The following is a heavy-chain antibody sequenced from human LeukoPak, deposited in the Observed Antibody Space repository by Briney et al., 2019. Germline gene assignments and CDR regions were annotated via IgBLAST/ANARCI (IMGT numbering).Heavy chain of an antibody. CDR2: TYYSGST. Sequence: PSETLSLTCTVSGGSISSSSTYYWGWIRQPPGKGLEWIGSTYYSGSTYYNPSLKSRVTISVDTSKYQFSLKLGSVTAADTAVYYCATISYGSDGMDVWGQGTTVIVSS. D-gene: IGHD3-10*01. J-gene: IGHJ6*02. V-gene: IGHV4-39*01. CDR3: ATISYGSDGMDV. CDR1: GGSISSSSTYY.